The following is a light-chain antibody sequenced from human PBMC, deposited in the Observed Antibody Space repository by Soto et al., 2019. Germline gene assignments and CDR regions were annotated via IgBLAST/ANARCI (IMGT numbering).Light chain of an antibody. CDR2: EGS. V-gene: IGLV2-23*03. J-gene: IGLJ2*01. CDR3: CSYAGSSTFG. CDR1: SSDVGSYNL. Sequence: QSVLTQPASVSGSPGQSITISCTGTSSDVGSYNLVSWYQQHPGKAPKLMIYEGSKRPSGVSNRFSGSKSGNTASLTISGLHAEDEADYYCCSYAGSSTFGFGGGTKLTVL.